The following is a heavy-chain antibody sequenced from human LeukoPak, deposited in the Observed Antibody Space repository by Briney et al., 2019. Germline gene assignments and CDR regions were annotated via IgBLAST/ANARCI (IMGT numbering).Heavy chain of an antibody. J-gene: IGHJ4*02. V-gene: IGHV3-7*01. D-gene: IGHD2-21*02. CDR1: GFTFRYYS. CDR3: ARDTGDNFHY. Sequence: PGGSLRLSCAASGFTFRYYSMAWVRQAPGKGLEWVANIKQDASEKYYVDSVRGRFTITRDNAKNSVYLQMNSLRAEDTALYYGARDTGDNFHYWGRGTLVTVFS. CDR2: IKQDASEK.